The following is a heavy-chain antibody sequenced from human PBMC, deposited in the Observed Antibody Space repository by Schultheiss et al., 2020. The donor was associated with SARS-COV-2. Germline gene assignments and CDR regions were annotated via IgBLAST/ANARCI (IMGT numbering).Heavy chain of an antibody. Sequence: SVKVSCKASGYTFTSYGISWVRQAPGQGLEWMGGIIPIFGTAIYAQKFQGRVTMTEDTSTDTAYMELSSLRFEDTAVYYCATTTPFETPNWFDPWGQGTLVTVSS. CDR3: ATTTPFETPNWFDP. CDR2: IIPIFGTA. D-gene: IGHD1-1*01. J-gene: IGHJ5*02. V-gene: IGHV1-69*06. CDR1: GYTFTSYG.